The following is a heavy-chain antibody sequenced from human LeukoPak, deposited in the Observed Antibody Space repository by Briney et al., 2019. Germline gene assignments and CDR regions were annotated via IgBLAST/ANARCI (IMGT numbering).Heavy chain of an antibody. D-gene: IGHD4-23*01. Sequence: GGSLRLSCAASGFTFSSYAMSWVRQAPGKGLEWVSVIYSGGRTYYADSVKGRFTISRDESKNTLYLQMNSLRAEDTAVYYCARDRWGYWYFDLWDRGTLVTVSS. CDR2: IYSGGRT. CDR3: ARDRWGYWYFDL. CDR1: GFTFSSYA. V-gene: IGHV3-53*01. J-gene: IGHJ2*01.